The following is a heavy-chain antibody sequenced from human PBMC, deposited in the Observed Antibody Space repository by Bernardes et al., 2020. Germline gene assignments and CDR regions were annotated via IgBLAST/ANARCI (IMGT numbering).Heavy chain of an antibody. D-gene: IGHD3-9*01. J-gene: IGHJ3*01. CDR2: IKGDGSQR. V-gene: IGHV3-7*01. CDR3: ARDVGGTDWRFGFDV. CDR1: GFTFSSYW. Sequence: VGSLRLSCAASGFTFSSYWMSWVRQAPGKGLEWVANIKGDGSQRSSVDSVRGRFTISRDNARTSVFLQMERLRAEDTAVYYCARDVGGTDWRFGFDVWGPGTMVHVSS.